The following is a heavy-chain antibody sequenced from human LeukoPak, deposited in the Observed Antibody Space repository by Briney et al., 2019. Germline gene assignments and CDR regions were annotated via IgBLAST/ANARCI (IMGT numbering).Heavy chain of an antibody. V-gene: IGHV4-59*08. CDR3: ARRSSSWYGYYFDH. J-gene: IGHJ4*02. D-gene: IGHD6-13*01. Sequence: PSETLSLTCTVSGASMSGYYWSWLRQPPGKGLEWIGYIYDSGSTNYNPSLKSRVTILIDTSKNQFSLNLISVTAADTAMYYCARRSSSWYGYYFDHWGQGTQVTVSP. CDR2: IYDSGST. CDR1: GASMSGYY.